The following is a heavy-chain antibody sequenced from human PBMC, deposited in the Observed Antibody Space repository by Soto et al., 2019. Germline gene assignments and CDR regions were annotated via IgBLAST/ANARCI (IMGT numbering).Heavy chain of an antibody. Sequence: PGGSLRLSCAASGFTFSSYAMHWVRQAPGKGLEFVSAISSNGGSTYYANSVEGRFTISRDNSKNTLYLQMGSLRAEDMAVYYCARDRVEDSSSWYLNPNYFDYWGQGTLVTVSS. J-gene: IGHJ4*02. D-gene: IGHD6-13*01. V-gene: IGHV3-64*01. CDR1: GFTFSSYA. CDR3: ARDRVEDSSSWYLNPNYFDY. CDR2: ISSNGGST.